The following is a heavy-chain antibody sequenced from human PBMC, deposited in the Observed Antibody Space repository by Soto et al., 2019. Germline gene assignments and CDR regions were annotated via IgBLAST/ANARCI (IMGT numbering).Heavy chain of an antibody. D-gene: IGHD6-19*01. V-gene: IGHV1-18*04. CDR2: ISAYNGNT. Sequence: ASVKVSCKASGYTSTSYGISWVRQAPGQGLEWMGWISAYNGNTNYAQKLQGRVTMTTDTSTSTAYMELRSLRSDDTAVYYCAREPGSGHDHCFDPWGQGTLVTVSS. CDR1: GYTSTSYG. J-gene: IGHJ5*02. CDR3: AREPGSGHDHCFDP.